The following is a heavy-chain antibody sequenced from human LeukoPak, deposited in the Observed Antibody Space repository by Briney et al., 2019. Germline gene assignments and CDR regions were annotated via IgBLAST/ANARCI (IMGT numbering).Heavy chain of an antibody. CDR2: ISWDSGSI. CDR1: GFTFDDYA. D-gene: IGHD6-6*01. Sequence: GRSLRLSCAASGFTFDDYAMHWVRQTPGKGLEWVSGISWDSGSIGYADSVKGRFTISRDNAKNSLFLQMNSLRAEDMALYYCAKDIGYSSSSYYMDVWGKGTTVTVSS. CDR3: AKDIGYSSSSYYMDV. J-gene: IGHJ6*03. V-gene: IGHV3-9*03.